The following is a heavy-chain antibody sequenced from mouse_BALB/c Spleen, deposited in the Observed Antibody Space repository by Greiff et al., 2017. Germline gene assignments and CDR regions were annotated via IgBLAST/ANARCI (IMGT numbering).Heavy chain of an antibody. CDR1: GFSLTDYG. D-gene: IGHD2-2*01. CDR2: IWGGGST. J-gene: IGHJ4*01. V-gene: IGHV2-6-5*01. CDR3: AKHTLYYGYDHYYAMDY. Sequence: VKLMESGPGLVAPSQSLSITCTVSGFSLTDYGVSWIRQPPGKGLEWLGVIWGGGSTYYNSALKSRLSISKDNSKSQVFLKMNSLQTDDTAMYYCAKHTLYYGYDHYYAMDYWGQGTSVTVSS.